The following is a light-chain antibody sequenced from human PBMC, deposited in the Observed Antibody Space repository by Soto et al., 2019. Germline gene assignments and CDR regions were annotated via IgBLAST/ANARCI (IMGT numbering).Light chain of an antibody. J-gene: IGLJ3*02. CDR1: SSDVGTYNF. CDR2: EVS. Sequence: QPALTQPASVSGSPGQSITISCTGTSSDVGTYNFVSWYQQPPGKAPKLMIYEVSSRPSGVSNRFSGSKSGNTASLTISGLQAEDEADYYCCSYAGSSTYWVFGGGTKVTVL. V-gene: IGLV2-23*02. CDR3: CSYAGSSTYWV.